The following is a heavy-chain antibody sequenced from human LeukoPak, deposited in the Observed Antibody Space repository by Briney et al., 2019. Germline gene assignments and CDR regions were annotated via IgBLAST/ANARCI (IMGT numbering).Heavy chain of an antibody. D-gene: IGHD6-19*01. CDR1: GFTFSSYA. J-gene: IGHJ4*02. V-gene: IGHV3-23*01. CDR3: APYSTGWFFRY. CDR2: ISGSGAST. Sequence: PGGSLRLSCAASGFTFSSYAMSWVRQAPGKGLEWVSAISGSGASTSYADSMKGRFTISRDNSKNTLYLQMNSLRAEDTAVYYCAPYSTGWFFRYWGQGTLVTVSS.